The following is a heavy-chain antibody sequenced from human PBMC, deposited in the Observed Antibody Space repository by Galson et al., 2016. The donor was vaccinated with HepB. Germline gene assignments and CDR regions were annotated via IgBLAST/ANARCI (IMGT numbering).Heavy chain of an antibody. CDR1: GFRFSTYA. V-gene: IGHV3-23*01. D-gene: IGHD3-10*01. CDR3: AKGSYYGSTYLYGLDV. Sequence: SLRLSCAASGFRFSTYAMTWVRQAPGKGLEWVSGITGTTFATYYADSVRGRFTISRDNSNHMLYLHMNSLRAEDTAVYYCAKGSYYGSTYLYGLDVRGQGTTVTVSS. J-gene: IGHJ6*02. CDR2: ITGTTFAT.